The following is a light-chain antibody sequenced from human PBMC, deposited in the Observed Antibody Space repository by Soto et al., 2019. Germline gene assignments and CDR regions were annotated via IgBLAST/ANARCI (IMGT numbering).Light chain of an antibody. Sequence: DIQMTQSPSTLSASVGDRVTITCRASQSVSRWLAWYKQKPGEAPKLLIYGASGLQNGVPSRLRGSGYGTDLTITISGMKNEDFATYFCLQDFNYTWTFGQGTKVDIK. CDR1: QSVSRW. CDR2: GAS. CDR3: LQDFNYTWT. J-gene: IGKJ1*01. V-gene: IGKV1-5*01.